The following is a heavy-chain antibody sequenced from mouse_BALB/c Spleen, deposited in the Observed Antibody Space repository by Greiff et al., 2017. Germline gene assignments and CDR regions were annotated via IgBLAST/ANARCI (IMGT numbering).Heavy chain of an antibody. CDR2: IYPGDGDT. CDR3: ARYWEFYWYFDV. D-gene: IGHD4-1*01. J-gene: IGHJ1*01. Sequence: VQLQESGAELVRPGSSVKISCKASGYAFSSYWMNWVKQRPGQGLEWIGQIYPGDGDTNYNGKFKGKATLTADKSSSTAYMQLSSLTSEDSAVYFCARYWEFYWYFDVWGAGTTVTVSS. CDR1: GYAFSSYW. V-gene: IGHV1-80*01.